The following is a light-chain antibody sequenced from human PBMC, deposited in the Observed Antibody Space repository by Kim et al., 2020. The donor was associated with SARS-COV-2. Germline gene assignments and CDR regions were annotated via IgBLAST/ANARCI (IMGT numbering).Light chain of an antibody. CDR1: QDISKY. CDR3: QQYDNLPLT. CDR2: DAS. J-gene: IGKJ4*01. V-gene: IGKV1-33*01. Sequence: DTQMTQSPSSLSASVGDRVTITCQASQDISKYLTWYQQKPGTAPKLLIYDASNLETGVPSRFGGSGSGTDFTFTISSLQPEDIATYYCQQYDNLPLTFGGGTKVDIK.